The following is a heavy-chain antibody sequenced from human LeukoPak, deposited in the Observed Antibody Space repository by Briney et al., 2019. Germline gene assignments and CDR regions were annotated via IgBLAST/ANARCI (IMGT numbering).Heavy chain of an antibody. CDR1: GYTFTSYG. CDR2: ISAYNGNT. Sequence: ASVKVSCKASGYTFTSYGISWVRQAPGQGLEWMGWISAYNGNTNYAQKLQGRVTMTTDTSTSTAYMELRSLRSDDTAVYYCAREGVWFGELSPFDYWGQGTLVTVSS. D-gene: IGHD3-10*01. CDR3: AREGVWFGELSPFDY. J-gene: IGHJ4*02. V-gene: IGHV1-18*01.